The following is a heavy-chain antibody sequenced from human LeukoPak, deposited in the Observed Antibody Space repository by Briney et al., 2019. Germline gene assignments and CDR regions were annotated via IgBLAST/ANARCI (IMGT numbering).Heavy chain of an antibody. CDR2: IYTSGST. CDR3: ARSPLGNPSGWYSDY. CDR1: GGSISSYY. Sequence: MASETLSLTCTVSGGSISSYYWSWIRQPAGKGLEWIGRIYTSGSTSYNPSLESRVTMSIDTSKNQFSLKLTSLTAADTAFYYCARSPLGNPSGWYSDYWGQGILVTVSS. V-gene: IGHV4-4*07. D-gene: IGHD6-19*01. J-gene: IGHJ4*02.